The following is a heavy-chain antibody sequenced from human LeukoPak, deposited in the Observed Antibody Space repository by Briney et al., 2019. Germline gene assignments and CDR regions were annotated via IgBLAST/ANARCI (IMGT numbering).Heavy chain of an antibody. CDR3: AKDRGGLFLFDY. J-gene: IGHJ4*02. CDR1: GFTFSSYA. Sequence: GGSLRLSCAASGFTFSSYAMSWVRQAPGKGLQWVATMSGSGVNTYYADSVKGRFTVSRDNSKSTVYFQMNGLRVDDTAVYYCAKDRGGLFLFDYWGRGTLVTVSS. D-gene: IGHD2-21*01. CDR2: MSGSGVNT. V-gene: IGHV3-23*01.